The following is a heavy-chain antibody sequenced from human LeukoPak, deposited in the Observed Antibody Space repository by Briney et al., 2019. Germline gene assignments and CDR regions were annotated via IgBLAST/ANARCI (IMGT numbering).Heavy chain of an antibody. CDR2: INHSGST. D-gene: IGHD3-10*01. J-gene: IGHJ5*02. V-gene: IGHV4-34*01. CDR3: ARHVGFITMVRGVINNNWFDP. CDR1: GGSFSGYY. Sequence: SETLSLTCAVYGGSFSGYYWSWIRQPPGKGLEWIGEINHSGSTNYNPSLKSRVTISVDTSKNQFSLKLSSVTAADTAVYYCARHVGFITMVRGVINNNWFDPWGQGTLATVSS.